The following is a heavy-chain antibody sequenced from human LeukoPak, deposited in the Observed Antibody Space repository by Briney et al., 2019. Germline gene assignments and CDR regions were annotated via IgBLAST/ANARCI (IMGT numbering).Heavy chain of an antibody. CDR1: GYTFTDYY. CDR2: ISAYNGNT. D-gene: IGHD2-2*01. Sequence: ASVKVSCKASGYTFTDYYMHWVRQAPGQGLEWMGWISAYNGNTNYAQKLQGRVTMTTDTSTSTAYMELRSLRSDDTAVYYCARVCWWGSSTSCYGFDYWGQGTLVTVSS. V-gene: IGHV1-18*04. CDR3: ARVCWWGSSTSCYGFDY. J-gene: IGHJ4*02.